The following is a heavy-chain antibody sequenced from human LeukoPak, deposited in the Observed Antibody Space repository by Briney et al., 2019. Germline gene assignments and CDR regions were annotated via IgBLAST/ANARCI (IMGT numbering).Heavy chain of an antibody. J-gene: IGHJ4*02. CDR3: ARDVPGGANHDY. CDR2: IKQDGSEK. D-gene: IGHD1-14*01. V-gene: IGHV3-7*01. Sequence: GGSLRLSCAASGFTFSNYWMSWVRQAPGKGLEWVANIKQDGSEKYYVDSVKGRFTISRDNAKNSLYLQMNSLRAEDTAVYYCARDVPGGANHDYWGQGTLVTVSS. CDR1: GFTFSNYW.